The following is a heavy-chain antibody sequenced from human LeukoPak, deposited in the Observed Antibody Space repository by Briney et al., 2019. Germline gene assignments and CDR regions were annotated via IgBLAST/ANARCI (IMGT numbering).Heavy chain of an antibody. CDR3: AREGRPTLTYYYDSSGEIDY. CDR2: INPNSGGT. Sequence: ASVKVSCKASGYTFTGYYMHWVRQAPGQGLEWMGWINPNSGGTNYAQKFQGRVTMTRDTSISTAYMELSRLRSDDTAVYYCAREGRPTLTYYYDSSGEIDYWGQGTLVTVSS. D-gene: IGHD3-22*01. CDR1: GYTFTGYY. J-gene: IGHJ4*02. V-gene: IGHV1-2*02.